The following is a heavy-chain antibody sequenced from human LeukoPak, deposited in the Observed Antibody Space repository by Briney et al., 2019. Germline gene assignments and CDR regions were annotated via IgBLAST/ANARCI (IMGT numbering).Heavy chain of an antibody. CDR3: ARHEAPVYCGSTDCYALGWFDP. V-gene: IGHV4-39*01. CDR2: IYYIGST. J-gene: IGHJ5*02. CDR1: GGAFSGNTYY. D-gene: IGHD2-2*01. Sequence: PSETLSLTCTVSGGAFSGNTYYWGWIRQPPGKGLEWIGSIYYIGSTYYNPSLKSRVTISVDTSKKQFSLKLTSVTAADTAVYYCARHEAPVYCGSTDCYALGWFDPWGQGTLVSVSS.